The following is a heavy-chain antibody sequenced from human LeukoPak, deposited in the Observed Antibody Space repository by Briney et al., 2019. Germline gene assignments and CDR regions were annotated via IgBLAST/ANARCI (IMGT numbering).Heavy chain of an antibody. J-gene: IGHJ4*02. CDR3: ARLRFLEWLFADF. D-gene: IGHD3-3*01. V-gene: IGHV5-51*01. Sequence: RGESQKISCKGSGYNFATEWIGWVRQMPGKGLEWMGITYPDNSDTRYSQSFQGQVTISADKATNTAHLQWNSLKASDTAMYYCARLRFLEWLFADFWGQGTLVTVSS. CDR2: TYPDNSDT. CDR1: GYNFATEW.